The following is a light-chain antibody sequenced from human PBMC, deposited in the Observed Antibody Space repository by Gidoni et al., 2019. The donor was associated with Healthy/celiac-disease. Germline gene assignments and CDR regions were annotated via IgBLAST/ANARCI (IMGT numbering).Light chain of an antibody. V-gene: IGKV3-20*01. CDR3: PQYGSSLT. Sequence: EIVLTQDPGTLSLSPGERATLSCRASQSVSSSYLAWYQQKPGQAPRLLIYGASSRATGIPDRFSGSGSGTDFTLTISRLEPEDFAVYYCPQYGSSLTFGQGTKVEIK. CDR2: GAS. J-gene: IGKJ1*01. CDR1: QSVSSSY.